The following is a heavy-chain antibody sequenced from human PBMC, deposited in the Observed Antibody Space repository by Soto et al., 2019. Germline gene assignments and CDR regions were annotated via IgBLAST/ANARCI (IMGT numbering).Heavy chain of an antibody. Sequence: SVKVSCKASGGTFSSYAISWVRQAPGQGLEWMGGIIPIFGTANYAQKFQGRVTITADESTSTAYMELSSLRSEDTAVYYCARGCTSTSRYPDYWGQGTLVTVSA. V-gene: IGHV1-69*13. J-gene: IGHJ4*02. D-gene: IGHD2-2*01. CDR2: IIPIFGTA. CDR3: ARGCTSTSRYPDY. CDR1: GGTFSSYA.